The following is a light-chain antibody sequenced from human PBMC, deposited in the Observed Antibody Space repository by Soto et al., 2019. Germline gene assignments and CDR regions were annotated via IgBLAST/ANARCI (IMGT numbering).Light chain of an antibody. CDR1: QSIRRY. Sequence: DIQMTQSPSSLSASVGDRVTITCRASQSIRRYLIWYQQKPGKAPNLLIYTASSLQSGVPSRFSGSGSGTDFTLTINGLQPEDFATYYCQQAASFPITFGQGTRLEIK. CDR2: TAS. CDR3: QQAASFPIT. J-gene: IGKJ5*01. V-gene: IGKV1-39*01.